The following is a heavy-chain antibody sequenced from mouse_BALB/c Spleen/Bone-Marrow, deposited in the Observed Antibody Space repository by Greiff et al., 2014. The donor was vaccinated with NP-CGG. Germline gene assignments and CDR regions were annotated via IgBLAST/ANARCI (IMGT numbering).Heavy chain of an antibody. CDR1: GHTFTSYV. J-gene: IGHJ4*01. V-gene: IGHV1-14*01. CDR3: ARKVWYYAMDY. CDR2: INPYNDGT. D-gene: IGHD2-10*02. Sequence: EVQLQQSGPELVKPGASVKMSCKASGHTFTSYVMHWVKQKPGQGLEWIGYINPYNDGTKYNEKFKGKATLTSDKSSSTAYMELSSLTSEDSAVYYCARKVWYYAMDYWGQGTSVTVSS.